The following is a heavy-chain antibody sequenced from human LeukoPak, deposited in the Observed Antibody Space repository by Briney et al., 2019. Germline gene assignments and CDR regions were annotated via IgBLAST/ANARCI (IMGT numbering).Heavy chain of an antibody. V-gene: IGHV4-39*01. CDR3: ARQTNRGAGNFDC. CDR2: IYSSGTT. Sequence: SETLSLTCTVSGGSISSSPYYWGWLRQPPGKGLEWIGAIYSSGTTYYNPSLKSRVTISVDTSKNQFSLKLTSVTAADTAVYYCARQTNRGAGNFDCWGQGTLVTVSS. J-gene: IGHJ4*02. CDR1: GGSISSSPYY. D-gene: IGHD1-1*01.